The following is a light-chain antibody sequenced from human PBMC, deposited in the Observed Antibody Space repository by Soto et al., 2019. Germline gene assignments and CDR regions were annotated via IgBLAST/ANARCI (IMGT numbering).Light chain of an antibody. CDR1: QSVTRN. CDR3: QQYHHWPVT. Sequence: EIVMTQSPATLSVSPGERVTLSCRASQSVTRNLAWYQHTPGQPPRLLISAASSGATGLPSRFSGSGSGTDFTLTLSSLQSEDAAVCHCQQYHHWPVTFGGGAKVEIK. J-gene: IGKJ4*01. V-gene: IGKV3-15*01. CDR2: AAS.